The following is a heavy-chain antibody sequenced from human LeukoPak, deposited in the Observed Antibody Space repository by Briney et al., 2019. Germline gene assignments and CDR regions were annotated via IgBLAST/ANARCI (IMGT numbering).Heavy chain of an antibody. CDR1: GYTFTSYY. Sequence: ASVKVSCKASGYTFTSYYMHWVRQAPGQGLEWMGIINPSGGSTSYAQKFQGRVTMTRDMSTSTVYMELSSLRSEDTAVYYCARAHDYGDLGPGEFDYWGQGTLVTVSS. D-gene: IGHD4-17*01. CDR3: ARAHDYGDLGPGEFDY. V-gene: IGHV1-46*01. CDR2: INPSGGST. J-gene: IGHJ4*02.